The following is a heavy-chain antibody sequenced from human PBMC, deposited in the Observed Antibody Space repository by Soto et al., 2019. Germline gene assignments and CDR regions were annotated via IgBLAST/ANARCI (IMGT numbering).Heavy chain of an antibody. J-gene: IGHJ4*02. CDR3: ARDVETATTSDY. CDR2: INPNSGGT. D-gene: IGHD6-25*01. CDR1: GYTFTGYY. Sequence: ASVKVSCKGCGYTFTGYYMHWVRQPPGQGLEWMGWINPNSGGTNYAQKFQGRVTMIRDTSISTAYMELSRLRSDDTAVYYCARDVETATTSDYWGQGTLVTVSS. V-gene: IGHV1-2*02.